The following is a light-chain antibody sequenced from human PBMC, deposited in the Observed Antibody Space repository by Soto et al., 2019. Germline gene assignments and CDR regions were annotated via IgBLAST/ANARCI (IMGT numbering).Light chain of an antibody. J-gene: IGKJ5*01. CDR2: GAS. CDR3: QQYGGSPIT. CDR1: QSVSSN. Sequence: EIVMTQSPATLSVSPGERATLSCRASQSVSSNLAWYQQKPGQAPRLLIYGASTRATGIPTRFSGSGSGTEFTLTISRLEPEDFALYYCQQYGGSPITFGQGTRLE. V-gene: IGKV3-15*01.